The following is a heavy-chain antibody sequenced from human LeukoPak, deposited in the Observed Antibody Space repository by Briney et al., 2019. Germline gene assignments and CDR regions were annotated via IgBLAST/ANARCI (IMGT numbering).Heavy chain of an antibody. J-gene: IGHJ4*02. V-gene: IGHV4-30-2*01. Sequence: PSETLSLTCAVSGGSISSGGYSWSWIRQPPGKGLEWIGYFYHSGSTYYNPSLKSRVTISVDRSKNQFSLKLSSVTAADTAVYYCARMDDFWSGSSSFDYWGQGALVTVSS. CDR2: FYHSGST. D-gene: IGHD3-3*01. CDR3: ARMDDFWSGSSSFDY. CDR1: GGSISSGGYS.